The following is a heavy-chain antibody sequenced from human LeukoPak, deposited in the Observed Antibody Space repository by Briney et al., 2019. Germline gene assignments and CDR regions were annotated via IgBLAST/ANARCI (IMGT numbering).Heavy chain of an antibody. CDR3: ARDPDSSYYYYSGNWFDP. D-gene: IGHD3-22*01. V-gene: IGHV3-23*01. Sequence: PGGSLRLSCAASGFTFSSYAMSWVRQAPGKGLEWVSAISDRGSSTYYADSVKGRFTISRDNAKNSLYLQMNSLRAEDTAVYYCARDPDSSYYYYSGNWFDPWGQGTLVTVSS. CDR1: GFTFSSYA. J-gene: IGHJ5*02. CDR2: ISDRGSST.